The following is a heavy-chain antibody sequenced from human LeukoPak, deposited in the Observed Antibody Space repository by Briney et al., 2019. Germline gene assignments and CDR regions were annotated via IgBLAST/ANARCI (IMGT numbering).Heavy chain of an antibody. J-gene: IGHJ4*02. D-gene: IGHD1-26*01. CDR3: AKDLIVGATRPYYFDS. CDR1: GLSFSSHA. V-gene: IGHV3-23*01. Sequence: GGSLRLSCAAFGLSFSSHAMSWVRQAPGKGLEWVSGISGSGGGTYYADSVKGRFTISRDNSKNTLYLQVNSLRAEDTAVYYCAKDLIVGATRPYYFDSWGQGTLVTVSS. CDR2: ISGSGGGT.